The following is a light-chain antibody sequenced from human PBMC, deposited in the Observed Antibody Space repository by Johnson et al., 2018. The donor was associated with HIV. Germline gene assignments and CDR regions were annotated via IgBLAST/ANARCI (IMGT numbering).Light chain of an antibody. J-gene: IGLJ1*01. CDR1: SSNIGNNY. CDR2: ENN. CDR3: GTWDSSLSFNYV. V-gene: IGLV1-51*02. Sequence: QSVLTQPPSVSAAPGQKVTISCSGSSSNIGNNYVSWYQQLPGTAPKLLIYENNKRPSGIPDRFSGTKYGTSATLGITGLQTGDEADYYCGTWDSSLSFNYVFGTGTKVTVL.